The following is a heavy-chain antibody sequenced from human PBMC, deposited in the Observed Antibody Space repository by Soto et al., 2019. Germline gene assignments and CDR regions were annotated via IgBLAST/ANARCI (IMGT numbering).Heavy chain of an antibody. CDR2: SSWDSGAI. CDR3: VNSGSFAFDY. CDR1: GFTFDDYA. D-gene: IGHD3-10*01. J-gene: IGHJ4*02. V-gene: IGHV3-9*01. Sequence: EVQLVESGGGLVQPGRSLRLSCAASGFTFDDYAMHWVRQAPGKGLEWVSSSSWDSGAIYYADSVKGRFTISRDNAKNSLYLQMNSLRTEDTALDYCVNSGSFAFDYWGQGTMVTVSS.